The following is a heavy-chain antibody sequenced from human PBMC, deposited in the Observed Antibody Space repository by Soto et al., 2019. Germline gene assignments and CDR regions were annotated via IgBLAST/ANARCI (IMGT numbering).Heavy chain of an antibody. CDR1: GFTFSSYA. J-gene: IGHJ6*02. V-gene: IGHV3-30-3*01. Sequence: QVQLVESGGGVVQPGRSLRLFCAASGFTFSSYAMHWVRQAPGKGLEWVAVISYDGSNKYYADSVKGRFTISRDNSKNTLYLQMNSLRAEDTAVYYCARDNRYCTNGVCYYYYYGMDVWGQGTTVTVSS. CDR2: ISYDGSNK. CDR3: ARDNRYCTNGVCYYYYYGMDV. D-gene: IGHD2-8*01.